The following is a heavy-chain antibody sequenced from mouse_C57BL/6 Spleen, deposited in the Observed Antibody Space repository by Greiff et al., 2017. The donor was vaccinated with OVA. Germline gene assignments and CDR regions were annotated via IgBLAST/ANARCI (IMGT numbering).Heavy chain of an antibody. J-gene: IGHJ4*01. D-gene: IGHD4-1*01. CDR2: IWRGGST. CDR1: GFSLTSYG. V-gene: IGHV2-5*01. Sequence: QVQLQQSGPGLVQPSQSLSITCTVSGFSLTSYGVHWVRQSPGKGLEWLGVIWRGGSTDYNAAFMSRLSITKDNSKSQVFFKMNSLQADDTAIYYCAKNEIGTGYAMDYWGQGTSVTVSS. CDR3: AKNEIGTGYAMDY.